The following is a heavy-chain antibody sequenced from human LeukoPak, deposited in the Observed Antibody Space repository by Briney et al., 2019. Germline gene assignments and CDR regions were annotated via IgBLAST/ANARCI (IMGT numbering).Heavy chain of an antibody. V-gene: IGHV4-61*02. D-gene: IGHD3-10*01. Sequence: SETLSLTCTDSGGSISRGSYYWSCIRLPAGKGLEWIGRIYTSGSTNYNPSLKSQVTISVDTSKNQFSLKLSSVTAADTAVYYCARRSMFFDYWGQGTLVTVSS. CDR1: GGSISRGSYY. J-gene: IGHJ4*02. CDR3: ARRSMFFDY. CDR2: IYTSGST.